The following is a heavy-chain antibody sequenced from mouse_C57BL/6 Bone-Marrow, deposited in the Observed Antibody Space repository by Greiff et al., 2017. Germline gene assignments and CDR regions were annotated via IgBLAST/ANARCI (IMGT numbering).Heavy chain of an antibody. CDR2: IDPEDGET. V-gene: IGHV14-2*01. CDR3: ARRTVAFPYYAMDY. Sequence: VQLKESGAELVKPGASVKLSCTASGFNIKDYYMHWVKQRTEQGLEWIGRIDPEDGETKYAPKFQGKATITADTSSNTAYLQLSSLTSEDPAVYYCARRTVAFPYYAMDYWGQGTSVTVSS. J-gene: IGHJ4*01. D-gene: IGHD1-1*01. CDR1: GFNIKDYY.